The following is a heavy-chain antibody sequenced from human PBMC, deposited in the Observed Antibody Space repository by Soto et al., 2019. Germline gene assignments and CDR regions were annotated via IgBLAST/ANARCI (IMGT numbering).Heavy chain of an antibody. D-gene: IGHD3-22*01. V-gene: IGHV3-48*03. CDR2: ISSSGSPI. Sequence: GGSLRLSCAASGFTFSSYEMNWVRQAPGKGLGWVSYISSSGSPIYSADSVTGRFTISRDNAKNSLYLQMNSLRAEDTAVYYCASFEVITSFDYWGQGTLVTVSS. CDR3: ASFEVITSFDY. CDR1: GFTFSSYE. J-gene: IGHJ4*02.